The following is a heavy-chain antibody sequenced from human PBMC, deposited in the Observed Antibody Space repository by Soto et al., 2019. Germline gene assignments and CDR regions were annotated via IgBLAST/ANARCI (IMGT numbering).Heavy chain of an antibody. CDR2: ISGSGGST. V-gene: IGHV3-23*01. J-gene: IGHJ4*02. D-gene: IGHD3-3*01. CDR1: GFTFSSYA. CDR3: GKYLYYLLSGYYRGFDH. Sequence: EVQLLESGGGLVQPGGSLRLSCAASGFTFSSYAMSWVRQAPGKGLEWVSDISGSGGSTYYADSVKGRFTISRDNSKNMLYIQMNRLRREDTVVYYFGKYLYYLLSGYYRGFDHWGQRTLVTVSS.